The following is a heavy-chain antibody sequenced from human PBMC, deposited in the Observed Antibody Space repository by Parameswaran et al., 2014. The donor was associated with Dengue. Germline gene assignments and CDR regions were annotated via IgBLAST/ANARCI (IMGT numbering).Heavy chain of an antibody. CDR2: INHSGST. J-gene: IGHJ6*02. CDR3: ARGLWGAARPGYYYGMDV. D-gene: IGHD6-6*01. CDR1: GGSFSGYY. Sequence: ASETLSLTCAVYGGSFSGYYWSWIRQPPGKGLEWIGEINHSGSTNYNPSLKSRVTISVDTSKNQFSLKLSSVTAADTAVYYCARGLWGAARPGYYYGMDVWGQGTTVTVSS. V-gene: IGHV4-34*01.